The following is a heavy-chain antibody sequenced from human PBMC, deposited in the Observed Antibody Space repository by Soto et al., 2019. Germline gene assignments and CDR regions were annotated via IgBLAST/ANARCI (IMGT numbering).Heavy chain of an antibody. D-gene: IGHD2-8*02. CDR3: ARGDYGTGGYPFPYFDY. CDR2: INPDSGAT. CDR1: GYSFTGYY. J-gene: IGHJ4*02. V-gene: IGHV1-2*02. Sequence: HEHLVQSGAEVKRPGASLKVSCKPSGYSFTGYYIHWVRQAPGQGLEWMGWINPDSGATNYAQNFQGRVTLTSDTSISTASMVLTRLTSEDTAVYYCARGDYGTGGYPFPYFDYWGQGTLVIVSS.